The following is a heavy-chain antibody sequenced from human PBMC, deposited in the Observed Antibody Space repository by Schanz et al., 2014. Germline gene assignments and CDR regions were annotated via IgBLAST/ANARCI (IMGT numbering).Heavy chain of an antibody. V-gene: IGHV1-24*01. J-gene: IGHJ3*01. CDR2: FDVEDGET. CDR1: GYTVSALA. Sequence: QVQLVQSGAEVKKPGASVKVSCEISGYTVSALAMHWVRQAPGKGLEWLGGFDVEDGETIYAQKVQGRVTMTEDTSTETAYMDLSGLRSGDTAVYYCATNSPFRMVRGSNAFDAWGQGTMVTVSS. CDR3: ATNSPFRMVRGSNAFDA. D-gene: IGHD3-10*01.